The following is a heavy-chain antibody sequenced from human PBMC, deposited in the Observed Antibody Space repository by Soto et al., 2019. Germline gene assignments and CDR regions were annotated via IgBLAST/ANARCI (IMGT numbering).Heavy chain of an antibody. CDR1: GYTFTSSD. Sequence: SVKVSCKASGYTFTSSDINWVRQAPGQGLEWMGGIIPIFGTANYAQKFQGRVTITADESTSTAYMELSSLRSEDTAVYYCARSDSSGWFLDYWGQGTLVTVSS. J-gene: IGHJ4*02. CDR3: ARSDSSGWFLDY. D-gene: IGHD6-19*01. V-gene: IGHV1-69*13. CDR2: IIPIFGTA.